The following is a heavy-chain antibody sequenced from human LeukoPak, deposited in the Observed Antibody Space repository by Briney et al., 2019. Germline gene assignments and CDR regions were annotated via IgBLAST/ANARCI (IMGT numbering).Heavy chain of an antibody. CDR3: ARESYEYVCGSYRAYYFDY. D-gene: IGHD3-16*02. Sequence: GGSLRLSCAASGFTVSSNYMSWVRQAPGKGLEWVSVIYSGGSTYYADSVKGRFTISRDNSKNTLYLQMNSLRAEDTAVYYCARESYEYVCGSYRAYYFDYWGQGTLVTVSS. CDR2: IYSGGST. CDR1: GFTVSSNY. V-gene: IGHV3-53*01. J-gene: IGHJ4*02.